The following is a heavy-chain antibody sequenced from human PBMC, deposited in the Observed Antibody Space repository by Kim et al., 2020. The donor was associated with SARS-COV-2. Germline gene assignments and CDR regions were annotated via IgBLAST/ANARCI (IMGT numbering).Heavy chain of an antibody. CDR3: TRLGHCSGGSCNP. D-gene: IGHD2-15*01. Sequence: AASVKGRFTISRDDEKDTAYLQMNNLKTEDTAVYYCTRLGHCSGGSCNPWGQGTLVTVSS. V-gene: IGHV3-73*01. J-gene: IGHJ1*01.